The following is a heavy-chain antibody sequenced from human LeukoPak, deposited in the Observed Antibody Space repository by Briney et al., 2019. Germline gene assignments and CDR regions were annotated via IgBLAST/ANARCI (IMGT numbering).Heavy chain of an antibody. CDR2: ISAHNGNT. CDR1: GYTFTTHG. Sequence: ASVKVSCKASGYTFTTHGIAWVRQAPGQGLEWMGWISAHNGNTNYARSLQGRVTMTTDTSTNTAYMELRSLRSDDTAVYYCARDGYFDLWGRGTLLTVSS. J-gene: IGHJ2*01. V-gene: IGHV1-18*01. CDR3: ARDGYFDL.